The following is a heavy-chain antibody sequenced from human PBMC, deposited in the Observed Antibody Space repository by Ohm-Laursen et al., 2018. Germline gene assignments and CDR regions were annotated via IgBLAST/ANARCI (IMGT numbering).Heavy chain of an antibody. D-gene: IGHD1-26*01. V-gene: IGHV4-59*01. J-gene: IGHJ4*02. CDR3: ARGGVGDPFDY. CDR1: GDSISSYY. Sequence: GTLSLTCIVSGDSISSYYWSWIRQPPGKGLEWIGYIYYSGSTNYNPSLKSRVTISVDTSKNQFSLKLSSVTAADTAVYYCARGGVGDPFDYWGQGTLVTVSS. CDR2: IYYSGST.